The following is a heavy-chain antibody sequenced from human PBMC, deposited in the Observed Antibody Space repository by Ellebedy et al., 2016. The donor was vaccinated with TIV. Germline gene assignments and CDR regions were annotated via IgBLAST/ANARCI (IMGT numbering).Heavy chain of an antibody. V-gene: IGHV3-23*01. J-gene: IGHJ6*03. Sequence: LSLTXAASGFTFSSYAMSWVRQAPGRRLEWVSAISGSGGSTHYVDSVRGRSTISRDNSKNTLYLQMTSLRAEDTAVYYCARAPTAIFAHFYYYYYYMDVWGKGTTVTVSS. CDR2: ISGSGGST. CDR1: GFTFSSYA. D-gene: IGHD2-21*02. CDR3: ARAPTAIFAHFYYYYYYMDV.